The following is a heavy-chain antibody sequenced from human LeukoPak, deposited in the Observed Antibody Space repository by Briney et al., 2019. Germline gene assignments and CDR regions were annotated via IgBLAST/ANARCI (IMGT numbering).Heavy chain of an antibody. CDR1: GGSISSYY. CDR2: IYTSGST. D-gene: IGHD2-8*01. J-gene: IGHJ5*02. CDR3: ARTGCTNGVCYTGTNWFDP. V-gene: IGHV4-4*07. Sequence: SETLSLTCTVYGGSISSYYWSWIRQRAGKGLEWIGRIYTSGSTNYNPSLKSRVTMSVDTSKNQFSLKLSSVTAADTAVYYCARTGCTNGVCYTGTNWFDPWGQGTLVTVFS.